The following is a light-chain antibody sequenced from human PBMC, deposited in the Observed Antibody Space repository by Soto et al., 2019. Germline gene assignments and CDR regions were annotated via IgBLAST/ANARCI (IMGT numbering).Light chain of an antibody. CDR3: QRQGT. Sequence: EIVLTQFPGTLSLSPGERATLSCRPSQSLSSSYVVWYQQKPGQAPRLLIYAASRRATGIPDRFSGSGSATEYTLTISRLGPEDSAVYYCQRQGTFGQGTKLEIK. V-gene: IGKV3-20*01. CDR2: AAS. J-gene: IGKJ2*01. CDR1: QSLSSSY.